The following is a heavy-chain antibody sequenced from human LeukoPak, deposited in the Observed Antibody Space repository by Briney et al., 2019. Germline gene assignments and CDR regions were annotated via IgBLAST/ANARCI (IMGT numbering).Heavy chain of an antibody. Sequence: PGGSLRLSCAASGFTFSEYWMNWVRQAPGEGLEWVASINQDGSEKYYVDSVKGRFTISRDNAKNSLYLQMNSLRAEDTAVYYCARGQSEDYYDSSGYYYGTHNWFDPWGQGTLVTVSS. D-gene: IGHD3-22*01. CDR1: GFTFSEYW. V-gene: IGHV3-7*01. CDR2: INQDGSEK. CDR3: ARGQSEDYYDSSGYYYGTHNWFDP. J-gene: IGHJ5*02.